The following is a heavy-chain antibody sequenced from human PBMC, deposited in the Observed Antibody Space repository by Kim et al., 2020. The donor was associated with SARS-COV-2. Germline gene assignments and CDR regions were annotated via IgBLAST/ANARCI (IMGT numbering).Heavy chain of an antibody. J-gene: IGHJ4*02. D-gene: IGHD6-13*01. Sequence: SETLSLTCTVSGGSISSYYWSWIRQPPGKGLEWIGYIYYSGSTNYNPSLKSRVTISVDTSKNQFSLKLSSVTAADTAVYYCASQIAAAGKFDYWGQGTLVTVSS. CDR3: ASQIAAAGKFDY. CDR2: IYYSGST. CDR1: GGSISSYY. V-gene: IGHV4-59*13.